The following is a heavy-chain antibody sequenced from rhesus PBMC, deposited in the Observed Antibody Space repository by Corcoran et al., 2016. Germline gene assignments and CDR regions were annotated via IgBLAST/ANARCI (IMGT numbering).Heavy chain of an antibody. D-gene: IGHD6-25*01. J-gene: IGHJ4*01. CDR2: ISGSGGST. V-gene: IGHV4-57*01. CDR1: GGSVSSRTW. Sequence: QLQLQASGPGLVKLSETLSLTSAVSGGSVSSRTWWSWSPQPPGKGLEWIGRISGSGGSTSYNPSLTSRVTISTDTSKNQFSLKVSSVTAADTAVYYCARISIAAAIDYWGQGVLVTVSS. CDR3: ARISIAAAIDY.